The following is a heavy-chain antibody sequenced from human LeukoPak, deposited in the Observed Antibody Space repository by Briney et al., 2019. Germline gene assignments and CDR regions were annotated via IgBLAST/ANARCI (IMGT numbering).Heavy chain of an antibody. D-gene: IGHD1-26*01. V-gene: IGHV3-48*01. Sequence: GGSLRLSCATSGFTFSSYSMNWVRQAPGKGLEWVSYISSSSSTIYYADSVKGRFTISRDSSKNTLHLQMNSLRAEDTAVYYCAKDSKWEPRTIDFWGQGTLVTVSS. CDR2: ISSSSSTI. CDR3: AKDSKWEPRTIDF. CDR1: GFTFSSYS. J-gene: IGHJ4*02.